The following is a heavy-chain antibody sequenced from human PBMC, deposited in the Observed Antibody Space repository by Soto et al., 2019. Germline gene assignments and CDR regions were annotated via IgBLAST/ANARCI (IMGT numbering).Heavy chain of an antibody. CDR3: ARVAMVRGVIYFDY. CDR1: GFTFSSYE. CDR2: ISSSGSTI. V-gene: IGHV3-48*03. J-gene: IGHJ4*02. Sequence: GGSLRLSCAASGFTFSSYEMNWVRQAPGKGLEWVSYISSSGSTIYYADSVKGRFTISRDNAKNSLYLQMNSLRAEDTAVYYCARVAMVRGVIYFDYWGQGTLVTVSS. D-gene: IGHD3-10*01.